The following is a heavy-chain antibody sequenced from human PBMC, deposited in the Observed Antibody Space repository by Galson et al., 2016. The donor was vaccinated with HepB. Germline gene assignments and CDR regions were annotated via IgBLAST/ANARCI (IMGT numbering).Heavy chain of an antibody. CDR3: GKHGGFDY. J-gene: IGHJ4*02. Sequence: SLRLSCAASGFSFSISGMSWVRQTPGRGLEWVSGITGSGATTHYAESVKGRFTISRDNSKNTLYVDMNSLRAGDTAVYYCGKHGGFDYWGQGALVTVSS. CDR1: GFSFSISG. D-gene: IGHD3-16*01. V-gene: IGHV3-23*01. CDR2: ITGSGATT.